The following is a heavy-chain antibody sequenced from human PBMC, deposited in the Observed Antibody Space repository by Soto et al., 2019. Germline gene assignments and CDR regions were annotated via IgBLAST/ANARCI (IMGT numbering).Heavy chain of an antibody. Sequence: EVQLVESGGGLVQPGGSLRLSCAASGFSFSSFWMHWVRQAPGKGLVWVSRINSDGTSTNYADSVKGRFTISRDNAKNTLYLQMNSLRTEDTAAYYCARAFYGSGSYSAGDYWGQGALVTVSS. CDR3: ARAFYGSGSYSAGDY. CDR1: GFSFSSFW. J-gene: IGHJ4*02. D-gene: IGHD3-10*01. V-gene: IGHV3-74*01. CDR2: INSDGTST.